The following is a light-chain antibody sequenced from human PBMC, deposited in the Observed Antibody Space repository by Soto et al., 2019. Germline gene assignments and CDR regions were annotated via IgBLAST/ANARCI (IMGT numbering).Light chain of an antibody. CDR1: QSVSSSY. CDR3: QVYGPSPPIT. Sequence: EIVLTQSPGTLSLSPGERATLSCRASQSVSSSYLAWYQQKPGQAPRLLIYGASSRATGIPARLSGSGSGTDFTLTISRLEPEDFAVYYCQVYGPSPPITFGQGTRLEIK. J-gene: IGKJ5*01. V-gene: IGKV3-20*01. CDR2: GAS.